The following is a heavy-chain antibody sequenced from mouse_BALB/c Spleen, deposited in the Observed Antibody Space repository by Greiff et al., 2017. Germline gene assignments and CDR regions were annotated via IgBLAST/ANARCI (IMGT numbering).Heavy chain of an antibody. D-gene: IGHD2-1*01. V-gene: IGHV1S137*01. CDR1: GYTFTDYA. Sequence: VQLQQSGAELVRPGVSVKISCKGSGYTFTDYAMHWVKQSHAKSLEWIGVISTYYGDASYNQKFKGKATMTVDKSSSTAYMELARLTSEDSAIYYCARGYGKTYYAMDYWGQGTSVTVSS. CDR2: ISTYYGDA. CDR3: ARGYGKTYYAMDY. J-gene: IGHJ4*01.